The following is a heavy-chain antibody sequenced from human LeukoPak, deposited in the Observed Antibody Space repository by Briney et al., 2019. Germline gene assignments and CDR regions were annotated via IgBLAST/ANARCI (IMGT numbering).Heavy chain of an antibody. D-gene: IGHD6-19*01. CDR3: ASVYSSGRSPPAG. J-gene: IGHJ4*02. CDR2: ISSSSSYI. Sequence: GGSLRLSCAASGFTFSSYSMNWVRQAPGKGLEWVSSISSSSSYIYYADSVKGRFTISRDNAKNSLYLQMNSLRAEDTAVYYCASVYSSGRSPPAGWGQGTLVTVSS. CDR1: GFTFSSYS. V-gene: IGHV3-21*01.